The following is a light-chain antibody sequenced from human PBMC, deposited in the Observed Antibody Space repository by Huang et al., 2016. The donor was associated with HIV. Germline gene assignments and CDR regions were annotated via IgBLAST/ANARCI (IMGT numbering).Light chain of an antibody. Sequence: EIVLTQRPNSSLVALGQVASISCKSSQSLVHSDDGTTYLNWLHQRPGQPPRLLIYEVSNRFSGVPGRISGSGAGAEFTLTISRVQSEDVGVYFCAQATQFPFTFGQGTRLEI. J-gene: IGKJ2*01. V-gene: IGKV2-24*01. CDR3: AQATQFPFT. CDR2: EVS. CDR1: QSLVHSDDGTTY.